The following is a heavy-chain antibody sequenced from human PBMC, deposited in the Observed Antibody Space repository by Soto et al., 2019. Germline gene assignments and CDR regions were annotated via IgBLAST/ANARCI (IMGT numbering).Heavy chain of an antibody. CDR2: ISSSGST. Sequence: EVQLLESGGGLVQPGGSLRLSCAASGFTFSSQTMSWVRQAPGKGLEWVSVISSSGSTSYTDSVEGRFTISKDSSKNTLYLQLNSLRVEYTAVYYCAKGAREVDSWGQGTLVTVSS. J-gene: IGHJ4*02. D-gene: IGHD1-26*01. CDR3: AKGAREVDS. V-gene: IGHV3-23*01. CDR1: GFTFSSQT.